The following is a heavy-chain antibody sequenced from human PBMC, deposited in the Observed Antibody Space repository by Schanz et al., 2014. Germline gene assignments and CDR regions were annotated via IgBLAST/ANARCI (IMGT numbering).Heavy chain of an antibody. CDR3: ARDHPHRGVTGYYNDV. CDR1: GFTFFTYN. V-gene: IGHV3-48*02. D-gene: IGHD3-9*01. Sequence: EVQLVESGGGLIQPGGSLRLSCAASGFTFFTYNMNWVRQAPGRGLEWISYLGSSSTTMYYADSVKGRFTISRDNAKNSLYLQMNSLRDEDTAVYYCARDHPHRGVTGYYNDVWGQGTSVTVSS. CDR2: LGSSSTTM. J-gene: IGHJ6*02.